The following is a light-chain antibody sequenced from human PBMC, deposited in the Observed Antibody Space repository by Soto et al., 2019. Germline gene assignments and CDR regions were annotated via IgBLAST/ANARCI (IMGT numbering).Light chain of an antibody. CDR2: GAS. CDR3: QHYSTWLWT. Sequence: EIVMTQSPATLSVSPGDRATLSCRASQSVSSKLAWYQQKPGQGPRLLIYGASSRANGIPARFSGSGSGTECTLTISSLQSEDFAVYYCQHYSTWLWTFGQGTKVEIK. V-gene: IGKV3-15*01. CDR1: QSVSSK. J-gene: IGKJ1*01.